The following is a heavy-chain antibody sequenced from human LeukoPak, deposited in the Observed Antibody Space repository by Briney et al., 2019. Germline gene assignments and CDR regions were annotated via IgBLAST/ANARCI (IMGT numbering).Heavy chain of an antibody. D-gene: IGHD2/OR15-2a*01. J-gene: IGHJ5*02. V-gene: IGHV4-59*01. CDR2: IYYSGST. Sequence: SETLSLTCTVSGGSISSYYWTWIRQSPGERLEWIGYIYYSGSTYYNPSLKSRVTILLDTSKNQFSLKLSSVTAADTDVYYCARVSGPQGNCFDPWGQGTLVTVSS. CDR1: GGSISSYY. CDR3: ARVSGPQGNCFDP.